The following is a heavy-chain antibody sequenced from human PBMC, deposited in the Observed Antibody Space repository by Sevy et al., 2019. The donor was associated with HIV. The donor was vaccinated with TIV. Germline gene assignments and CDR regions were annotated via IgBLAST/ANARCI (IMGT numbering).Heavy chain of an antibody. CDR1: GFSFSYYG. D-gene: IGHD1-26*01. Sequence: GGSLRLSCIGSGFSFSYYGIHWVRQAPGKGLDWVALISHDGINEYYTDSVKGRFTISRDNSKNTVYLEMNSLRNEDTAIYFCANAYSGSYSHSYLYALDVWGQGTTVTVSS. CDR3: ANAYSGSYSHSYLYALDV. CDR2: ISHDGINE. J-gene: IGHJ6*02. V-gene: IGHV3-30*18.